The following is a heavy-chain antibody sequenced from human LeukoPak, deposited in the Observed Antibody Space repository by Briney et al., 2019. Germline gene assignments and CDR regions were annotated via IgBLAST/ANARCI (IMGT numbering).Heavy chain of an antibody. Sequence: GGSLRLSCAASGFTFSSYWLHWVRQAPGKGLVWVSPINSDGSSTSYADSVKGRFTISRDNAKNTLSLQMNSLRAEDTAVYYCARVGGSNAFDIWGQGTMVIVSS. V-gene: IGHV3-74*01. CDR2: INSDGSST. J-gene: IGHJ3*02. CDR1: GFTFSSYW. D-gene: IGHD1-26*01. CDR3: ARVGGSNAFDI.